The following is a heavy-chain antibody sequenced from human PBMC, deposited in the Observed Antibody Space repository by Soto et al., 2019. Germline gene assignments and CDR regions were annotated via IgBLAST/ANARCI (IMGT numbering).Heavy chain of an antibody. V-gene: IGHV3-33*01. CDR2: VWYDGRNK. CDR1: GFTFSNYG. D-gene: IGHD5-12*01. J-gene: IGHJ6*02. CDR3: VRAAGYSGNDYVYYYGMDV. Sequence: QVQLVESGGGVGQPGRCLRLSCAASGFTFSNYGMHWVRQAPGKGLEWVAHVWYDGRNKYYRDSVQGRYSISRDNSKNTLYLQMNSMRDEDTAVYYCVRAAGYSGNDYVYYYGMDVWGQGTTVTVSS.